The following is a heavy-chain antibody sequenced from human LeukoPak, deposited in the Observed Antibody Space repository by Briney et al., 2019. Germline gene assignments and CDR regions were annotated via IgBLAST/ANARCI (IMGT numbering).Heavy chain of an antibody. D-gene: IGHD2-15*01. CDR2: IYESGTT. V-gene: IGHV4-34*01. CDR3: ARGAWATRLAS. CDR1: GESLNSYY. Sequence: SETLSLTCAVYGESLNSYYWSWVRQPPGEGLEWIGEIYESGTTKYNPSLKSRVAISMVPSKQQFSLRLSSVTAADTAVCYCARGAWATRLASWGLGTPVIVSS. J-gene: IGHJ4*02.